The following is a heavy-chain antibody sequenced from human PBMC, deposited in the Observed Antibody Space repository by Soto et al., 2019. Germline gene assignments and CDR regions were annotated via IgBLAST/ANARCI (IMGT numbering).Heavy chain of an antibody. D-gene: IGHD3-10*01. CDR1: GFTFRSFG. Sequence: QMQLEESGGNVVQPGRSLRLSCLASGFTFRSFGMHWVRQAPGKGLEWVATISHDGKKDYYADSVKGRFTVSRDNSRDTIYLEMNSVKVDDSAVYYCAKDMGPSPRPPDSLDIWGQGTVVTVSS. CDR3: AKDMGPSPRPPDSLDI. CDR2: ISHDGKKD. V-gene: IGHV3-30*18. J-gene: IGHJ3*02.